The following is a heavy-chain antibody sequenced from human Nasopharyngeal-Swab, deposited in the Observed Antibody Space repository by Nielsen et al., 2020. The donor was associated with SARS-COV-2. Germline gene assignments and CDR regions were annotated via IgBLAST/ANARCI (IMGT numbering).Heavy chain of an antibody. J-gene: IGHJ4*02. V-gene: IGHV3-33*01. Sequence: GESLKISCAASGFTFSSYGMHWVRQAPGKGLEWVAVIWYDGSNKYYADSVKGRFTISRDNSKNTLYLQMNSLRAEDTAVYYCARDLDRSFDYWGQGTLVTVSS. CDR1: GFTFSSYG. CDR3: ARDLDRSFDY. D-gene: IGHD3/OR15-3a*01. CDR2: IWYDGSNK.